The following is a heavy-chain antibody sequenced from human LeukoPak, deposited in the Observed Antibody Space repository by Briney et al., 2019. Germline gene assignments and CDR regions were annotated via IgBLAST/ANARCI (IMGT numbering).Heavy chain of an antibody. D-gene: IGHD6-19*01. V-gene: IGHV3-23*01. CDR1: GFTFSSYS. CDR3: AKPGQWLEFGAFDI. CDR2: ISGSGGST. Sequence: GGSLRLSCAASGFTFSSYSMNWVRQAPGKGLEWVSAISGSGGSTYYADSVKGRFTISRDNSKNTLYLQMNSLRAEDTAVYYCAKPGQWLEFGAFDIWGQGTMVTVSS. J-gene: IGHJ3*02.